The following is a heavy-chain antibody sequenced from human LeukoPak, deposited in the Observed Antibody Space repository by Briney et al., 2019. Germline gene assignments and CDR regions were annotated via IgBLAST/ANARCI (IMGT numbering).Heavy chain of an antibody. CDR3: ARGPRRIVRFDP. J-gene: IGHJ5*02. V-gene: IGHV1-8*01. Sequence: ASVKVSCKASVYTFTSYDINWGRQATGQGLEWMGWMNPNSGNTGYAQKFQGRVTMTRNTSISTAYMELSSLRSEDTAVYYCARGPRRIVRFDPWGQGTLVTVSS. CDR1: VYTFTSYD. CDR2: MNPNSGNT. D-gene: IGHD3-16*02.